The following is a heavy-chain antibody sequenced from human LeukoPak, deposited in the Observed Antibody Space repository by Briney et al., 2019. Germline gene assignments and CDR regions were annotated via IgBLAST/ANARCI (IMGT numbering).Heavy chain of an antibody. J-gene: IGHJ6*02. Sequence: PGGSLRLSCAASGFTFSSYSVNWVRQAPGKGLEWVSYISSSSSTIYYADSVKGRFTISRDNAKNSLYLQMNSLRAEDTAVYYCAREPVVVVAASVDGMDVWGQGTTVTVSS. CDR3: AREPVVVVAASVDGMDV. V-gene: IGHV3-48*04. D-gene: IGHD2-15*01. CDR2: ISSSSSTI. CDR1: GFTFSSYS.